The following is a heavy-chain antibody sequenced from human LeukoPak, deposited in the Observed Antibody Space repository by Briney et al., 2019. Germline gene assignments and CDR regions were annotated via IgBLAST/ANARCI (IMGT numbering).Heavy chain of an antibody. D-gene: IGHD2-8*01. CDR1: GSTFSSYW. J-gene: IGHJ3*02. Sequence: GGSLRLSCAASGSTFSSYWMSWVRQAPGKGLEWVANIKQDGSEKYYVDSVKGRFTISRDNAKNSLYLQMNSLRAEDTAVYYCAKDSVERNGVFDAFDIWGQGTMVTVAS. V-gene: IGHV3-7*04. CDR2: IKQDGSEK. CDR3: AKDSVERNGVFDAFDI.